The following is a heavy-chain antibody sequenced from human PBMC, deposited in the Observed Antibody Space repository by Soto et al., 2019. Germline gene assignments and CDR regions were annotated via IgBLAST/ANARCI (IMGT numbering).Heavy chain of an antibody. D-gene: IGHD6-13*01. CDR1: RYTFPSYG. CDR3: ARDGGTDSSSWAPDY. J-gene: IGHJ4*02. Sequence: GASVKVSCTASRYTFPSYGISWVRNAPGQGLEWMGSISAYNGNTNYAQKLQGRVTMTTDTSTSTAYMELRSLRSDDTAVYYCARDGGTDSSSWAPDYWGQGTLVTVSS. CDR2: ISAYNGNT. V-gene: IGHV1-18*01.